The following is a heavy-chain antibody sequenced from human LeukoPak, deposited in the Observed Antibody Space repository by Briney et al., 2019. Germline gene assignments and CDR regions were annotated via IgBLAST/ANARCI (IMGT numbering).Heavy chain of an antibody. J-gene: IGHJ5*02. CDR3: ARWYYDILSGYYWFDP. CDR1: GVTSISYE. CDR2: IISSGSTI. Sequence: GGSLRLSCAASGVTSISYEMNWGRPAPGEGRGRVSYIISSGSTIYYADSVKGRFTNSRDNAKNSLYLQMNSLRAEDTTVYYCARWYYDILSGYYWFDPWGERTLVTVSS. D-gene: IGHD3-9*01. V-gene: IGHV3-48*03.